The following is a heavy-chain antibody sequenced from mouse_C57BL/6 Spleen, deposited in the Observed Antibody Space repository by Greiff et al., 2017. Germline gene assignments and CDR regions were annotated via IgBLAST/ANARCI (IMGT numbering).Heavy chain of an antibody. CDR3: ASHYYGSSPLDY. D-gene: IGHD1-1*01. CDR2: INPGSGGT. Sequence: QVQLKQSGAELVRPGTSVKVSCKASGYAFTNYLIEWVKQRPGQGLEWIGVINPGSGGTNYNEKFKGKATLTADKSSSTAYMQLSSLTSEDSAVYFCASHYYGSSPLDYWGQGTTLTVSS. J-gene: IGHJ2*01. CDR1: GYAFTNYL. V-gene: IGHV1-54*01.